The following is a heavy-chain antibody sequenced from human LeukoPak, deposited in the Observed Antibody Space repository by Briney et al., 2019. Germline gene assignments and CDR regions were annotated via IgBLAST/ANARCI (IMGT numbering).Heavy chain of an antibody. CDR2: INSGGSST. Sequence: GGSLRLSCAASGFTFSSYWMHWVRQAPGKGLVWVSRINSGGSSTSYADSVKGRFAISRDNAKNTLYLQMNSLRAEDTAVYYCARTLSYYYDSSGYRGAFDIWGQGTMVTVSS. V-gene: IGHV3-74*01. CDR3: ARTLSYYYDSSGYRGAFDI. D-gene: IGHD3-22*01. CDR1: GFTFSSYW. J-gene: IGHJ3*02.